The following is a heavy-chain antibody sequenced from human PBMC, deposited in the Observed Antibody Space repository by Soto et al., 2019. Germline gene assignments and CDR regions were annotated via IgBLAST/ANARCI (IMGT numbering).Heavy chain of an antibody. CDR3: ARWSDNKVVDP. V-gene: IGHV3-33*01. CDR1: GFTFRSHG. Sequence: QVQLVESGGGVVQPGRSLRLSCEASGFTFRSHGMHWVRQAPGTGLEWLAVIWYDGSEKYYADSVKGRFTISRDNSKHTLYLQLNSLTVEDTAVYYCARWSDNKVVDPWGQGTVVTVS. CDR2: IWYDGSEK. D-gene: IGHD1-1*01. J-gene: IGHJ5*02.